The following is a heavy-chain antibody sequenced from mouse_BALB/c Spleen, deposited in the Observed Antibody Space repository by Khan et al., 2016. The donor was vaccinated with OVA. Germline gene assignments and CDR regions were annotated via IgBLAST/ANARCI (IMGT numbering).Heavy chain of an antibody. D-gene: IGHD2-14*01. Sequence: QVQLKQSGAELARPGASVKMSCKASGYTFTSYTMHWIKQRPGQGLEWIGYINPSIGYTNYNQKFKDKATLTADKSSTTAYMQLTSLTSDDSAVYYCARKGAHSRNDGWFAYWGQGTLVTVSA. J-gene: IGHJ3*01. CDR2: INPSIGYT. CDR1: GYTFTSYT. CDR3: ARKGAHSRNDGWFAY. V-gene: IGHV1-4*01.